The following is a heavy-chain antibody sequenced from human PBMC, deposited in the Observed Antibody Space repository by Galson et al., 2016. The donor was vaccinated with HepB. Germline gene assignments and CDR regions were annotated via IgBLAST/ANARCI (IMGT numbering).Heavy chain of an antibody. CDR2: IHHSGST. CDR1: GGSVSSNNW. Sequence: SETLSLTCAVPGGSVSSNNWWSWVRQSPGKGLDWIGEIHHSGSTRYNPSLKSRVTISLDKSKNQFSLKVNSVTAADTAMYYCTSFEGWFDPWGQGTLVTVSS. J-gene: IGHJ5*02. V-gene: IGHV4-4*02. CDR3: TSFEGWFDP.